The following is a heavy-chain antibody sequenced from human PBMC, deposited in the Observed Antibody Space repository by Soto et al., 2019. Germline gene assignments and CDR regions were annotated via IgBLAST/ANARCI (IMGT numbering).Heavy chain of an antibody. CDR3: ANQKIRFSVAGTLYGLGV. V-gene: IGHV3-48*02. J-gene: IGHJ6*02. CDR1: GFVFSTYS. D-gene: IGHD6-19*01. Sequence: GGSLRLSCEASGFVFSTYSMNWVRQAPGKGLEWISYISSTSGTIYYADSVKGRFTIFRDNAKNSLFLQMNGLRDDDTAVYYCANQKIRFSVAGTLYGLGVWGQGTTVTVS. CDR2: ISSTSGTI.